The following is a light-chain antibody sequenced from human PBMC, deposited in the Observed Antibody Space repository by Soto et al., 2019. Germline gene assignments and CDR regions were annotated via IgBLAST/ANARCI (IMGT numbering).Light chain of an antibody. CDR2: EGS. CDR3: CSYAGSSTYV. Sequence: QSVLTQPASVSGSPGQSITISCTGTSSDVGSYNLVSWYQQHPGKAPKLMIYEGSKRPSGVSNRFSGSKSGNTACLTISGLQAEDEADYYCCSYAGSSTYVFGTGTRSPS. CDR1: SSDVGSYNL. V-gene: IGLV2-23*01. J-gene: IGLJ1*01.